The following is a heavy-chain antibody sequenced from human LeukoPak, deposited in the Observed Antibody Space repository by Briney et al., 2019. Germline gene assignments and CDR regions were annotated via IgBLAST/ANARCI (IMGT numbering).Heavy chain of an antibody. J-gene: IGHJ5*02. CDR1: GGTFSSYA. CDR2: IIPILGIA. Sequence: GASVKVSCKASGGTFSSYAISWVRQAPGQGLEWMGRIIPILGIANYAQKFQGRVTITADKSTSTAYMELSSLRYEDTAVYYCARDKCSSTSCYPPHNWFDPWGQGTLVTVSS. CDR3: ARDKCSSTSCYPPHNWFDP. D-gene: IGHD2-2*01. V-gene: IGHV1-69*04.